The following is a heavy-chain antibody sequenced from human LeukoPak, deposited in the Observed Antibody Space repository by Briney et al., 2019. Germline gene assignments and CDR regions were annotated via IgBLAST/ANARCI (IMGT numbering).Heavy chain of an antibody. CDR1: GYTFTGYY. CDR3: ARDSRYGDFDY. V-gene: IGHV1-2*02. CDR2: INPNTGGT. J-gene: IGHJ4*02. D-gene: IGHD4-17*01. Sequence: GASVKVSCKASGYTFTGYYMHWVRQAPGQGLEWMGWINPNTGGTNNAQKFQGRVTVTRDTSISTAYMELSRLTSDDTAVYYCARDSRYGDFDYWGQGTLVTVSS.